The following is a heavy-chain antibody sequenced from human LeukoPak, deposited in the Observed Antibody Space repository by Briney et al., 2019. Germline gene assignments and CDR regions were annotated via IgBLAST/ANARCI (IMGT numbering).Heavy chain of an antibody. CDR3: ARGPAKVVALDY. Sequence: SETLSLTCTVSGGSISRYYWSWIRQPPGKGLEWIGEINHSGSTNYNPSLKSRVTISVDTSKNQFSLKLSSVTAADTAVYYCARGPAKVVALDYWGQGTLVTVSS. J-gene: IGHJ4*02. CDR2: INHSGST. D-gene: IGHD2-15*01. V-gene: IGHV4-34*01. CDR1: GGSISRYY.